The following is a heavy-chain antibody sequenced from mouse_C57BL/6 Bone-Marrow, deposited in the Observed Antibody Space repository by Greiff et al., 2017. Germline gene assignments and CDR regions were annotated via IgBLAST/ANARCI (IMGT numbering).Heavy chain of an antibody. J-gene: IGHJ4*01. CDR2: INPNNGGT. V-gene: IGHV1-18*01. CDR1: GYTFTDYN. Sequence: VQLQQSGPELVKPGASVKIPCKASGYTFTDYNMDWVKQSPGKSLEWIGDINPNNGGTIYNQKFKGKARLTVDKSSSTAYMELRSLPSEDTAVYYCARYSNSLYAMDYWGQRTSVTVSS. D-gene: IGHD2-5*01. CDR3: ARYSNSLYAMDY.